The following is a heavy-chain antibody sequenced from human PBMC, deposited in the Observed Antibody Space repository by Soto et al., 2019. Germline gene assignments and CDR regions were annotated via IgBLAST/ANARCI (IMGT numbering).Heavy chain of an antibody. CDR2: ISGSDGST. V-gene: IGHV3-23*01. J-gene: IGHJ4*02. CDR1: GFMFNTYA. Sequence: GGSLRLSCAASGFMFNTYALSWVRQAPGRGPEWVSVISGSDGSTSYADSVKGRFTISRDNSRNTLYLQMNSLRPEDTAVYYCATHSAWLLNYWGLGTLVTVSS. CDR3: ATHSAWLLNY. D-gene: IGHD3-22*01.